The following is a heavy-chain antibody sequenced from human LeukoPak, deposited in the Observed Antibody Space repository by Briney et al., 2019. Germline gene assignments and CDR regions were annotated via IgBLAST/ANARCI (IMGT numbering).Heavy chain of an antibody. V-gene: IGHV4-61*08. CDR1: GGSVSSSGYY. Sequence: PSETLSLTCTVSGGSVSSSGYYWSWIRQPPGKGLEWIGYIYYSGSTNYNPSLKSRVTISVDTSKNQFSLKLSSVTAADTAVYYCARDQEAFDIWGQGTMVTASS. CDR2: IYYSGST. J-gene: IGHJ3*02. CDR3: ARDQEAFDI.